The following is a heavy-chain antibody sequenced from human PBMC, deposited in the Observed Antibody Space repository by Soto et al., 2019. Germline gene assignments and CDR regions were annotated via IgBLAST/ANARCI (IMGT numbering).Heavy chain of an antibody. CDR3: ARHALGYSTWGTTFDY. CDR1: GGSVSTYY. V-gene: IGHV4-59*08. J-gene: IGHJ4*02. Sequence: SETLSLTCTVSGGSVSTYYWSWIRQPPGKGLEWIAYIYYSGSTSYNPSLKSRVTISIDTSKKQFSLKLTSVTAADTAVYYCARHALGYSTWGTTFDYWGQGTLFTVSS. D-gene: IGHD3-16*01. CDR2: IYYSGST.